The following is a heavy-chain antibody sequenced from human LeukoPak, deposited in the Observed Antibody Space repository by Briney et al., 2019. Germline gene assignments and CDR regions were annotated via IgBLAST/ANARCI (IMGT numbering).Heavy chain of an antibody. CDR1: GFTFSSYS. J-gene: IGHJ4*02. Sequence: GGSLRLSCAASGFTFSSYSMNWVRQAPGKGLEWVSSISSSSSYIYYADSVKGRFTISRDNAKNSLYLQMNSLRAEVTAVYYCARDLFPSNDYVWGSYRYPVDYWGQGTLVTVSS. CDR3: ARDLFPSNDYVWGSYRYPVDY. V-gene: IGHV3-21*01. D-gene: IGHD3-16*02. CDR2: ISSSSSYI.